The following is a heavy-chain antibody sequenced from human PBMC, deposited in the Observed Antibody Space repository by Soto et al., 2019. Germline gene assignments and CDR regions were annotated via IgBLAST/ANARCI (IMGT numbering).Heavy chain of an antibody. CDR3: ARHRNFDILTGHPDY. D-gene: IGHD3-9*01. Sequence: SETLSLTCAVSGGSISSGGYSWSWIRQPPGKGLEWIGYIYHSGSTYYNPSLKSRVTISVDRSKNQFSLKLSSVTAADTAVYYCARHRNFDILTGHPDYWGQGTLVTVSS. J-gene: IGHJ4*02. V-gene: IGHV4-30-2*01. CDR1: GGSISSGGYS. CDR2: IYHSGST.